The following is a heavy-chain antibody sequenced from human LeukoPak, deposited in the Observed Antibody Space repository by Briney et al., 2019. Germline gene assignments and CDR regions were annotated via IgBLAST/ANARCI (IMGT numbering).Heavy chain of an antibody. Sequence: PGGSLRLSCAASGFTFSSYSMNWVRQAPGKGLEGVSSISSSSSYIYYADSVKGRFTISRDNAKNSLYLQMNSLSAEDTAVYYCAKEDHDEYYYYYMDVWGKGTTVTISS. CDR1: GFTFSSYS. CDR3: AKEDHDEYYYYYMDV. D-gene: IGHD1-1*01. J-gene: IGHJ6*03. V-gene: IGHV3-21*01. CDR2: ISSSSSYI.